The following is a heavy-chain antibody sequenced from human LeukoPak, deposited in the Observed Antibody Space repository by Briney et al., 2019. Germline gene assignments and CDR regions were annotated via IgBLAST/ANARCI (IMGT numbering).Heavy chain of an antibody. J-gene: IGHJ4*02. D-gene: IGHD4-17*01. Sequence: SETLSLTCTVSGGSISSGGYYWSWIRQHPGKGLEWIGYIYYSGSTYYNPSLKSRVTISVDTSKNQFSLKLSSVTAADTAVYYCARGAVPEYGDYGTFDYWGQGTLVTVSS. CDR1: GGSISSGGYY. CDR3: ARGAVPEYGDYGTFDY. CDR2: IYYSGST. V-gene: IGHV4-31*03.